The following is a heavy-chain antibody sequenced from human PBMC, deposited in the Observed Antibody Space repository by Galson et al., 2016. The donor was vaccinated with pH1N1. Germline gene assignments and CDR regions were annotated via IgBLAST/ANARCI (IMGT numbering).Heavy chain of an antibody. D-gene: IGHD1-7*01. J-gene: IGHJ6*02. Sequence: SVKVSCKVSGYSLTELSMHWVRLAPGKGLEWMGGLDPAIGETVYAQKFQGRITMTEDTSTDTAYLKLSSLTSEDTAIYYCASDYPNYLPKYCYGIDVWGQGTTVIVSS. CDR3: ASDYPNYLPKYCYGIDV. CDR1: GYSLTELS. CDR2: LDPAIGET. V-gene: IGHV1-24*01.